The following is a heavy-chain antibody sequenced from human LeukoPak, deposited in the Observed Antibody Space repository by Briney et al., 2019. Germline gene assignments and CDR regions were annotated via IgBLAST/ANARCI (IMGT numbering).Heavy chain of an antibody. V-gene: IGHV1-46*01. J-gene: IGHJ4*02. D-gene: IGHD3-22*01. CDR1: GYTFTSYY. Sequence: ASVKVSCKASGYTFTSYYIHWVRQAPGQGLEWMGIINPSGGSTNYAQKFQGRVTMTRDTSTSTVYMELRSLRSDDTAVYYCARVSTGFYYDSSDYVGYWGQGTLVTVSS. CDR3: ARVSTGFYYDSSDYVGY. CDR2: INPSGGST.